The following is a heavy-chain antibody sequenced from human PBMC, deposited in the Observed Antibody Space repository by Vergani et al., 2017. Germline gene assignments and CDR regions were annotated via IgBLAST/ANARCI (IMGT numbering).Heavy chain of an antibody. J-gene: IGHJ5*02. CDR2: IYSGDET. CDR1: GSTVSGNY. V-gene: IGHV3-66*02. D-gene: IGHD3-10*01. Sequence: ELRLVVSGGGFVQPGGSLRLSCAASGSTVSGNYMTWVRQAPGKGLEWVSHIYSGDETYYADSVKGRVTISRDTSKNTLPLQINNLRVEDTAVYYCARGNYYGSGTYVDPWGQGTLVTVSS. CDR3: ARGNYYGSGTYVDP.